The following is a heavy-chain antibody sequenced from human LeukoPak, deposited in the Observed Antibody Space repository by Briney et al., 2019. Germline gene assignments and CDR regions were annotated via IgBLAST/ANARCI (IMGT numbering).Heavy chain of an antibody. V-gene: IGHV4-59*08. CDR1: GGSLTSYY. CDR2: IYYSGSA. Sequence: PSETLSLTCTVSGGSLTSYYWSWIRQPPGKGLQWIGYIYYSGSANYNPSLKSRVTISVDTSKNQFSLNLSSVTAADTAVYYCARLGSYFDYWGQGTQVTVSS. CDR3: ARLGSYFDY. J-gene: IGHJ4*02.